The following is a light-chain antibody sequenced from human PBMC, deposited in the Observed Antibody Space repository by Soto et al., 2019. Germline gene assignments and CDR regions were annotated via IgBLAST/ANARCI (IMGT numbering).Light chain of an antibody. J-gene: IGKJ1*01. CDR2: KAS. V-gene: IGKV1-5*03. CDR1: QSISSW. Sequence: IQMTQSPSTLSASVGDRVTITCRASQSISSWLAWYQQKPGKAPKLLIYKASSLESGVPSRFSGSGSGTEFTLTISSLQPDDFATYYCQQYNSYPWMFGQGTKVEIK. CDR3: QQYNSYPWM.